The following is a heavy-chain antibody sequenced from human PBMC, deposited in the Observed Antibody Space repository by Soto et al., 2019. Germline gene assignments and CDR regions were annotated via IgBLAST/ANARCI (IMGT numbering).Heavy chain of an antibody. CDR3: ARTVDFSSGYYPY. V-gene: IGHV4-30-4*01. Sequence: PSETLSLTCSVSGDSITTSDYYWSWIRQPPGKGLEWLGYIYYSGSSYYNPSLKGRATISVDTSKNQFSLKLSSVTAADTAMYYCARTVDFSSGYYPYRGPGTLLTVSS. CDR2: IYYSGSS. CDR1: GDSITTSDYY. D-gene: IGHD3-3*01. J-gene: IGHJ4*02.